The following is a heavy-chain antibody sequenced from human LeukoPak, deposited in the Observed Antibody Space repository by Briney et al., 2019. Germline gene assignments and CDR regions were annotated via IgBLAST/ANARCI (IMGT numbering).Heavy chain of an antibody. J-gene: IGHJ4*02. V-gene: IGHV3-23*01. CDR2: ISGSGGTT. CDR1: GFSFNYNA. D-gene: IGHD5-18*01. CDR3: AKDIWGGTAMVFDY. Sequence: GGSLRLSCAASGFSFNYNAMSWVRQAPGKGLEWVSGISGSGGTTFYADAAKGRFTISRDNSKNTLYLHMNNLRDDDTAVYYCAKDIWGGTAMVFDYWGQGTLVTVSS.